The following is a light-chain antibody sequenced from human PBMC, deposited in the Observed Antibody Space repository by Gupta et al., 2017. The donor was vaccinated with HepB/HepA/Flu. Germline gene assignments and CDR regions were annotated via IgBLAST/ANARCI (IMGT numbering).Light chain of an antibody. V-gene: IGKV3-15*01. CDR1: QSVSSN. J-gene: IGKJ4*01. CDR3: QQYNNWPPLT. Sequence: EIVMTQSPATLSVSPGERATLFCRASQSVSSNLAWYQQKPGQAPRLLIYGASTRATGIPARFSGSGSGTEFTLTISSLQSGDFAVYYCQQYNNWPPLTFGGGTKVEIK. CDR2: GAS.